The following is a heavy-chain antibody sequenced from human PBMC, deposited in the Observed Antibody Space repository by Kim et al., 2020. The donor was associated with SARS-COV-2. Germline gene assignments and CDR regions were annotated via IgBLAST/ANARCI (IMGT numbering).Heavy chain of an antibody. CDR3: ARDMGSSTSCFDY. V-gene: IGHV1-18*01. J-gene: IGHJ4*02. D-gene: IGHD2-2*01. Sequence: YAQKLQGRVTMTTDTSTSTAYMELRSLSSDDTAVYYCARDMGSSTSCFDYWGQGTLVTVSS.